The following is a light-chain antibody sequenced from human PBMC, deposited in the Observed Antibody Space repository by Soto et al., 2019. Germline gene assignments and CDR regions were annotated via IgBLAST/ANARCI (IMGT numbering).Light chain of an antibody. CDR1: SSDVGGYDY. J-gene: IGLJ3*02. Sequence: QSVLTQPASVSGSPGQSITISCTGTSSDVGGYDYASWYQQNPGKATKLLISDVTDRASGVSHRFSGSKSGNTATLTISGLQAEDEADYYCSSGTNRVSHVVFGGGTKLTVL. CDR2: DVT. CDR3: SSGTNRVSHVV. V-gene: IGLV2-14*01.